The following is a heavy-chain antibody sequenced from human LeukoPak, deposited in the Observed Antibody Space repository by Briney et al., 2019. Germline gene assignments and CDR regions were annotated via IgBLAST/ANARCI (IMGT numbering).Heavy chain of an antibody. CDR3: ARTGSQKHTPIDY. D-gene: IGHD3-9*01. CDR1: GGSISITNYY. J-gene: IGHJ4*02. Sequence: SETLSLTCTVSGGSISITNYYWGWIRQPPGKVLECIASVYYSGSAYYNPSLESRVTISVDTSKNQFSLRLKSVTAADTAVYYCARTGSQKHTPIDYWGQGTLVTVSS. V-gene: IGHV4-39*01. CDR2: VYYSGSA.